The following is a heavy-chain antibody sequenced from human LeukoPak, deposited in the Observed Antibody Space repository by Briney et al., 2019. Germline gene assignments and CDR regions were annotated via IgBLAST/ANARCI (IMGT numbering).Heavy chain of an antibody. CDR1: GGSISSSSYY. V-gene: IGHV4-39*01. J-gene: IGHJ4*02. D-gene: IGHD6-6*01. CDR2: IYYSGST. Sequence: TSETLSLTCTVSGGSISSSSYYWGWIRQPPGKGLEWIGSIYYSGSTYYNPSLKSRVTISVDTSKNQFSLKLSSVTAADTAVYYCASDGGSSSSGAAFDYWGQGTLVTVSS. CDR3: ASDGGSSSSGAAFDY.